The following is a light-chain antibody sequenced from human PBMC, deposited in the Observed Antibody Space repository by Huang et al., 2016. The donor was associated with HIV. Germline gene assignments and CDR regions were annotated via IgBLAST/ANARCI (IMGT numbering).Light chain of an antibody. CDR2: DTS. CDR3: QQYKYWPRA. J-gene: IGKJ1*01. CDR1: QRVASN. Sequence: EIVMTQSPATLSVSPGERATLSCRASQRVASNLAWFQQKPGQAPRRLIFDTSTRATGIPARFSGSGSGTEFTLTISSLQSEDFAVYYCQQYKYWPRAFGQGTKVEIK. V-gene: IGKV3-15*01.